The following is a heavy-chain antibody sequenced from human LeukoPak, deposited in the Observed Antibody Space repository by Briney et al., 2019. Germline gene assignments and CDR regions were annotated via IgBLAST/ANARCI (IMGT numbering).Heavy chain of an antibody. CDR3: TTDWDDYDYVWGSYRYPFDY. CDR1: GFTFSNAW. J-gene: IGHJ4*02. D-gene: IGHD3-16*02. CDR2: IKSKTDGGTT. V-gene: IGHV3-15*01. Sequence: GGSLRLSCAASGFTFSNAWMSWVRQAPGKGLEWVGRIKSKTDGGTTDYAALVKGRFTISRDDSKNTLYLQMNSLKTEDTAVYYCTTDWDDYDYVWGSYRYPFDYWGQGTLVTVSS.